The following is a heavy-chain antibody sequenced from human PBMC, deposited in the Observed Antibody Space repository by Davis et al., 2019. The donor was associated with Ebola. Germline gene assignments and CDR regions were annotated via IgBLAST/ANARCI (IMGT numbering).Heavy chain of an antibody. D-gene: IGHD3-10*01. CDR1: GFTFSSYA. J-gene: IGHJ5*02. CDR3: ARDGVENWFDP. CDR2: ISSSSSTI. V-gene: IGHV3-48*01. Sequence: GGSLRLSCAASGFTFSSYAMSWVRQAPGKGLEWVSYISSSSSTIYYADSVKGRFTISRDNAKNSLYLQMNSLRAEDTAVYYCARDGVENWFDPWGQGTLVTVSS.